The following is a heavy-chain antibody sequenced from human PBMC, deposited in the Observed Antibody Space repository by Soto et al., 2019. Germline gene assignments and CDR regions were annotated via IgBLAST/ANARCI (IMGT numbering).Heavy chain of an antibody. CDR3: ASRYGAAFDY. Sequence: QVQLQESGPGLVKPSETLSLTCTVSGGSISSYYWRWIRQPPGKGLEWIGYIYYSGSTNYNPSLKSRVTISVATSKTQFSPKPRSVTAADTAVYYCASRYGAAFDYWSVGTLVTVSS. V-gene: IGHV4-59*01. J-gene: IGHJ4*02. D-gene: IGHD4-17*01. CDR2: IYYSGST. CDR1: GGSISSYY.